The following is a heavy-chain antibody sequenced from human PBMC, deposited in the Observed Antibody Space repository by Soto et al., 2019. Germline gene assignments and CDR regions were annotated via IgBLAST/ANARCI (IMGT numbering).Heavy chain of an antibody. Sequence: GGSLRLSCAASGFTFNNYAMSWVRQAPGKGLEWVSSINNGGDNIYYADSVKGRFTISRDNSKSTLYLQMNSLRAEDTAVYYCAKTFLARYCSSSICYDPADYFDYWGQGTLVTVSS. CDR1: GFTFNNYA. CDR2: INNGGDNI. D-gene: IGHD2-2*01. J-gene: IGHJ4*02. V-gene: IGHV3-23*01. CDR3: AKTFLARYCSSSICYDPADYFDY.